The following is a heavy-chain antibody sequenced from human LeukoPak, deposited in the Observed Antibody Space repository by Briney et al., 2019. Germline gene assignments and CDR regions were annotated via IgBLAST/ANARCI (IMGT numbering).Heavy chain of an antibody. CDR3: ARGPSITFGGVIGRNYYYYYMDV. CDR2: INPHSGKT. CDR1: GYPFSNYD. J-gene: IGHJ6*03. V-gene: IGHV1-8*01. D-gene: IGHD3-16*02. Sequence: ASVKVSCKTSGYPFSNYDINWVRQATGQGLEWMGWINPHSGKTGYAQKFQGRVTMTTDTSASTAYMELSSLRSEDTAVYYCARGPSITFGGVIGRNYYYYYMDVWGKGTTVTVSS.